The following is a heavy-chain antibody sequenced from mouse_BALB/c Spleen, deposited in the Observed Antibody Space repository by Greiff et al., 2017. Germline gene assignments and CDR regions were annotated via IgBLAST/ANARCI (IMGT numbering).Heavy chain of an antibody. CDR3: ARGNYWFAY. Sequence: QVQLQQSGAELAKPGASVKMSCKASGYTFTSYWMHWVKQRPGQGLEWIGYINPSTGYTEYNQKFKDKATLTADKSSSTAYMQLSSLTSEDSAVYYCARGNYWFAYWGQGTLVTVSA. J-gene: IGHJ3*01. V-gene: IGHV1-7*01. D-gene: IGHD2-1*01. CDR2: INPSTGYT. CDR1: GYTFTSYW.